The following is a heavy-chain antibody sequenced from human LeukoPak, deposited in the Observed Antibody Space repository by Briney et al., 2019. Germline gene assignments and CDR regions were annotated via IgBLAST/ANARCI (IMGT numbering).Heavy chain of an antibody. V-gene: IGHV3-23*01. Sequence: GGSLRLSCAASGFTFSDYALSWVRQAPGKGLEWVSAISGSGGRTYYAESLKGRVTISRDNSKNTVFLQMKSLRAEDTAEYYCAKDYDEGFVSWGQGTLVTVSS. D-gene: IGHD5-12*01. CDR2: ISGSGGRT. J-gene: IGHJ4*02. CDR1: GFTFSDYA. CDR3: AKDYDEGFVS.